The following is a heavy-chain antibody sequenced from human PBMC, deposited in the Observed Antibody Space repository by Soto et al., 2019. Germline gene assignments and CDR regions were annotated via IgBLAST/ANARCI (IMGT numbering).Heavy chain of an antibody. CDR3: ARDLVVVAQRYNWFDP. CDR2: ISAYNGNT. D-gene: IGHD2-15*01. V-gene: IGHV1-18*01. Sequence: ASVKVSCKASGYTFTSYGISWVRQAPGQGLEWMGWISAYNGNTNYTQKLQGRVTMTTDTSTSTAYMELRSLRSDDTAVYYCARDLVVVAQRYNWFDPWGQGTLVTVSS. J-gene: IGHJ5*02. CDR1: GYTFTSYG.